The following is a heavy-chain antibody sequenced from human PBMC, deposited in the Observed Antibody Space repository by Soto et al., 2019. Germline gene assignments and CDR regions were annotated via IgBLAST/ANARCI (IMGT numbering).Heavy chain of an antibody. V-gene: IGHV3-21*01. Sequence: PGGSLRLSCAASGFTFRSFTMNWVRQAPGKGLEWVSTISSNSAYIYYTDALRGRFTISRDNAKNSLHLQMNSLRAEDTAVYYCTRDASRDSSARGWFAPWGTGTLVT. CDR1: GFTFRSFT. J-gene: IGHJ5*02. CDR3: TRDASRDSSARGWFAP. CDR2: ISSNSAYI. D-gene: IGHD6-13*01.